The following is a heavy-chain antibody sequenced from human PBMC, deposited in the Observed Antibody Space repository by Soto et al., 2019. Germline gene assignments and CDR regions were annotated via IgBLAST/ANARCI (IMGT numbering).Heavy chain of an antibody. CDR3: AKGVGSSGSAAFDI. J-gene: IGHJ3*02. Sequence: EVQLVQAGGGLVQRGRSLRLSCAASEFTFDDYAMHWVRQDPGKGLEWVSGIRWNRGRIGYADSVKRRFTISTDNAKTSIYLQMNTLRAEYAAVYYCAKGVGSSGSAAFDIWGQGTMVTVSS. CDR2: IRWNRGRI. D-gene: IGHD6-25*01. CDR1: EFTFDDYA. V-gene: IGHV3-9*01.